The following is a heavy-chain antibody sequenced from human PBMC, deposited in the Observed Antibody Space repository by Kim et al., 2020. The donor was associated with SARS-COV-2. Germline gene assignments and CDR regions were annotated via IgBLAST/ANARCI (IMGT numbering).Heavy chain of an antibody. CDR2: ISSSSSYI. Sequence: GSLRLSCAASGFPFSSYSMNWVRQAPGKGLEWVSSISSSSSYIYYADSVKGRFIISRDNTKNSLYLQMNSLRAEDTAVYYCARGLGDYYYYGMDVWGQGTTVTVSS. J-gene: IGHJ6*02. CDR3: ARGLGDYYYYGMDV. CDR1: GFPFSSYS. V-gene: IGHV3-21*01.